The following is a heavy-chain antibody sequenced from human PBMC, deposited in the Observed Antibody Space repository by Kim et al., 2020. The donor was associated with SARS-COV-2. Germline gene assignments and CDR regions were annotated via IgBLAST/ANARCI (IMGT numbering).Heavy chain of an antibody. D-gene: IGHD5-12*01. J-gene: IGHJ2*01. V-gene: IGHV3-21*01. CDR3: ARDLEMATPIVFDL. CDR2: ISSSSSYI. Sequence: GGSLRLSCAASGFTFSSYSMNWVRQAPGKGLEWVSSISSSSSYIYYADSVKGRFTISRDNAKNSLYLQMNSLRAEDTAVYYCARDLEMATPIVFDLWGRGTLVTVSS. CDR1: GFTFSSYS.